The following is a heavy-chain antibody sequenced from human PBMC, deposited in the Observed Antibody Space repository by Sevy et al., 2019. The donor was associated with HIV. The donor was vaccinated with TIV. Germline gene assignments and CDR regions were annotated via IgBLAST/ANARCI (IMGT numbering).Heavy chain of an antibody. V-gene: IGHV3-74*01. CDR3: ARGGRLNNWFDP. J-gene: IGHJ5*02. CDR1: EFTFSSYW. Sequence: GGSLRLSCVASEFTFSSYWMHWVRQAPGKGLVWVSRINSDGSSTSYADSVKGRFTISRDNAKNTLYLQMNSLRAEDTAVYYCARGGRLNNWFDPWGQGTLVTVSS. CDR2: INSDGSST. D-gene: IGHD3-10*01.